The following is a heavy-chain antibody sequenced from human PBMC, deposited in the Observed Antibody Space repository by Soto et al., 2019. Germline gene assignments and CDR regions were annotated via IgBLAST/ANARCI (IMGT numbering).Heavy chain of an antibody. J-gene: IGHJ3*01. Sequence: GGSLRLSCEGSGFNFRDFNMIWVRQAPGKGLEWVSSVSGSSSYIYYADSVKGRFTVSRDNANNLVFLQMNGLRPEDTAMYYCARDLRGHYGPWGQGTMVTVSS. CDR2: VSGSSSYI. CDR1: GFNFRDFN. D-gene: IGHD4-17*01. CDR3: ARDLRGHYGP. V-gene: IGHV3-21*06.